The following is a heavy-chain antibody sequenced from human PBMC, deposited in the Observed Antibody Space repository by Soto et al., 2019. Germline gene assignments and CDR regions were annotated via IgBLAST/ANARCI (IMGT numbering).Heavy chain of an antibody. CDR2: ISSSRSYI. J-gene: IGHJ4*02. CDR1: GFTLRSYS. Sequence: EVQLVESGGGLVKPGGSLRLSWAPPGFTLRSYSMNWARQPPGRGLEWVSSISSSRSYIYYADSVKGRFTISRDNAKNSLYLQMNSLTAEDTAVYYCAGDDYSNYVFDYWGQGTLVTVCS. CDR3: AGDDYSNYVFDY. V-gene: IGHV3-21*01. D-gene: IGHD4-4*01.